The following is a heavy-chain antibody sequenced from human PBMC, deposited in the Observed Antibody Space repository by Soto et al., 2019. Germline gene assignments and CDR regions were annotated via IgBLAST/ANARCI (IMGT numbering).Heavy chain of an antibody. CDR2: ISSDGKNE. CDR1: GFIFSSDG. V-gene: IGHV3-30*03. J-gene: IGHJ4*02. Sequence: GGSLRLSCVGSGFIFSSDGMLWVRQAPGKGLEWVATISSDGKNEHYADSVKGRFIVSRDNSKNTLYLQVNSLKTEDTAVYYCARGGTPYFDYWGQGTLVTVSS. D-gene: IGHD1-1*01. CDR3: ARGGTPYFDY.